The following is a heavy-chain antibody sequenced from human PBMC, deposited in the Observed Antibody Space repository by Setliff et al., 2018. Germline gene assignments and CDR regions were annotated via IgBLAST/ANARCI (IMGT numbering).Heavy chain of an antibody. J-gene: IGHJ3*02. Sequence: SETLSLTCTVSGGSISSYYWSWIRQPAGKGLEWIGRIYTSGSTYYNPSLKSRVTISLDTSKNQFSLKLSSVTAADTAVYYCARGSSGWYSGAFDIWGQGTMVTVSS. CDR1: GGSISSYY. V-gene: IGHV4-4*07. CDR2: IYTSGST. D-gene: IGHD6-19*01. CDR3: ARGSSGWYSGAFDI.